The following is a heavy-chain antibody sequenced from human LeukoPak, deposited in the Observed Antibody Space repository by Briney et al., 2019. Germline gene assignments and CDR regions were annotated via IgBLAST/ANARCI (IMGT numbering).Heavy chain of an antibody. CDR3: ARAEGNYYDSSGYQLSY. V-gene: IGHV4-39*07. J-gene: IGHJ4*02. Sequence: SETLSLTCSVSGGSISSSNNYWGWIRQPPGRGLEYIGSIYYSGSTYYNPSLKSRVTISVDTSKNQFSLKLSSVTAADTAVYYCARAEGNYYDSSGYQLSYWGQGTLVTVSS. CDR1: GGSISSSNNY. D-gene: IGHD3-22*01. CDR2: IYYSGST.